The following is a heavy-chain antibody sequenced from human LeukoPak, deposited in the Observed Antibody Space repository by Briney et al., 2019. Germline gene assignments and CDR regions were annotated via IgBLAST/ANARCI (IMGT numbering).Heavy chain of an antibody. CDR1: GFTFDDYA. CDR3: ARDSGSGYYADAFDI. Sequence: GGSLRLSCAASGFTFDDYAMHWVRQAPGKGLEWVSGISWNSGSIGYADSVKGRFTISRDNAKNSLYLQMNSLRAEDTAVYYCARDSGSGYYADAFDIWGQGTMVTVSS. CDR2: ISWNSGSI. J-gene: IGHJ3*02. D-gene: IGHD3-3*01. V-gene: IGHV3-9*01.